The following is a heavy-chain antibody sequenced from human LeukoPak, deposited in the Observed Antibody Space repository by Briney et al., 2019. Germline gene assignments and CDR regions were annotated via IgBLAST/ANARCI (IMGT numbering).Heavy chain of an antibody. CDR2: INHSGST. D-gene: IGHD6-6*01. Sequence: SETLSLTCDVYGGSFSGYSWTWIPQPPGKGLEWIGEINHSGSTNYNPSLKSRVTISLATSTTQFSLKLSSVTAADTAIYFCARAVEEISSSYFYYYHMDVWVKGTTVTVSS. V-gene: IGHV4-34*01. J-gene: IGHJ6*03. CDR3: ARAVEEISSSYFYYYHMDV. CDR1: GGSFSGYS.